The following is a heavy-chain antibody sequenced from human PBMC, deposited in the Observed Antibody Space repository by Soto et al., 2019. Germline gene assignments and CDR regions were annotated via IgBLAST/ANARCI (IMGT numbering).Heavy chain of an antibody. D-gene: IGHD2-2*01. V-gene: IGHV1-18*01. CDR1: GYTFTSYG. Sequence: QVQLVQSGAEVKKPGASVKVSCKASGYTFTSYGISWVRQAPGQGLEWMGWISADNGNTNYAQKLQGRVNITTATTTSTAYMEHRSQRSDDTAVYYCARGGGLYCSSTSCYPNYDFDYWGQGTLVTVSS. CDR2: ISADNGNT. J-gene: IGHJ4*02. CDR3: ARGGGLYCSSTSCYPNYDFDY.